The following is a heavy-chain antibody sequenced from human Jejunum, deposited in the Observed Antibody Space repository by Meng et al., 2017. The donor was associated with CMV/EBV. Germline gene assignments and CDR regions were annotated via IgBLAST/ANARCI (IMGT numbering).Heavy chain of an antibody. J-gene: IGHJ3*01. Sequence: SGFTFSSYAMNGVRQAPGKGLEWISVFYISGRSTYYADSVKGRFTISRDNSKNMVYLQMNNLRVEDTAVYYCAKDRGGSDDAYDVWGQGTAVTVSS. V-gene: IGHV3-23*03. CDR1: GFTFSSYA. CDR2: FYISGRST. D-gene: IGHD3-16*01. CDR3: AKDRGGSDDAYDV.